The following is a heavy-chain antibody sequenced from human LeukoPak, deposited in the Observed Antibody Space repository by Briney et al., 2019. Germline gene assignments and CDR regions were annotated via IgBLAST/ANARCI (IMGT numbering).Heavy chain of an antibody. CDR1: GYTLTELS. V-gene: IGHV1-24*01. J-gene: IGHJ4*02. Sequence: GASVKVSCKVSGYTLTELSMHWVRQAPGKGLEWMGGFDSEDGETIYAQKFQGRVTMTEDTSTDTAYMELSSLRSEDTAVYYCATDSGVFGSSGWYDFDYWGQGTLVTVSS. D-gene: IGHD6-19*01. CDR3: ATDSGVFGSSGWYDFDY. CDR2: FDSEDGET.